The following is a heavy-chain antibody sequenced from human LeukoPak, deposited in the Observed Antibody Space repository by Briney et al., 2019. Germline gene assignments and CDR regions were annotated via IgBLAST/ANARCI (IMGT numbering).Heavy chain of an antibody. CDR3: ARDLGYCSGGSCYQTTYFDY. CDR2: INPSGGST. CDR1: GYTFTSYY. V-gene: IGHV1-46*01. Sequence: ASVKVSCMASGYTFTSYYMHWVRQAPGQGLEWMGIINPSGGSTSYAQKFQGRVTMTRDTSTSKVYMELSSLRSEDTAVYYCARDLGYCSGGSCYQTTYFDYWGQGTLVTVSS. J-gene: IGHJ4*02. D-gene: IGHD2-15*01.